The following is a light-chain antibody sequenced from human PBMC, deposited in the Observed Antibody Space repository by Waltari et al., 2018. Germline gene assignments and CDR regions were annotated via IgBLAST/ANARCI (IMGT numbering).Light chain of an antibody. CDR3: HVWDTKSGEV. V-gene: IGLV3-21*02. J-gene: IGLJ2*01. CDR1: NIGSKN. Sequence: YVLTQPPSVSVAPGETARISCGGNNIGSKNVYWYQQKAGQAPVLVVYNDRDRPSGIPERFSGSNSGKTATLTISRVEAGDEAHYYCHVWDTKSGEVFGGGTKVTVL. CDR2: NDR.